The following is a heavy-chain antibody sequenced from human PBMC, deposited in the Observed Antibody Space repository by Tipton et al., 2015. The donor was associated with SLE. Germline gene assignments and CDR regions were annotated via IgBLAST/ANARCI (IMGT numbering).Heavy chain of an antibody. CDR3: ARTWDYDFWSGYYMRYYYYGMDV. CDR2: INHSGST. CDR1: GGSFSGYH. Sequence: TLSLTCAVYGGSFSGYHWSWIRQPPGKGLEWIGEINHSGSTNYNPSLKSRVTISVDTSKNQFSLKLSSVTAADTAVYYCARTWDYDFWSGYYMRYYYYGMDVWGQGTTVTVSS. D-gene: IGHD3-3*01. V-gene: IGHV4-34*01. J-gene: IGHJ6*02.